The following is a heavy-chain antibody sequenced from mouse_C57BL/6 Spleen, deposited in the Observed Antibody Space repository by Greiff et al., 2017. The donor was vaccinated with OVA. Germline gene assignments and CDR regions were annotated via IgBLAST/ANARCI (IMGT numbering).Heavy chain of an antibody. J-gene: IGHJ2*01. CDR2: ISDGGSYT. V-gene: IGHV5-4*01. Sequence: EVQLVESGGGLVKPGGSLKLSCAASGFTFSSYAMSWVRQTPEKRLEWVATISDGGSYTYYPDNVKGRFTISRDNAKNNLYLQMSHLKSEDTAMYYCARESYYYGKGFDYWGQGTTLTVSS. CDR1: GFTFSSYA. D-gene: IGHD1-1*01. CDR3: ARESYYYGKGFDY.